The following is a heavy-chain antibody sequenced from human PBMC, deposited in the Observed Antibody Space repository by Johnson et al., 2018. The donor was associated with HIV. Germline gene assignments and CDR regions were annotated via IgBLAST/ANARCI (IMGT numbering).Heavy chain of an antibody. V-gene: IGHV3-30*02. CDR2: IHYDGTNK. J-gene: IGHJ3*02. Sequence: VQLVESGGGVVQPGGSLRLSCAASGFTFSDYGMHWVRQAPGKGLEWVSFIHYDGTNKYSPDSVKGRFTISRDNSKNTVYLQMNRLRPEDTAVYYCAKIRRAYYEDAFDMCGQGTMVTVSS. D-gene: IGHD3-22*01. CDR1: GFTFSDYG. CDR3: AKIRRAYYEDAFDM.